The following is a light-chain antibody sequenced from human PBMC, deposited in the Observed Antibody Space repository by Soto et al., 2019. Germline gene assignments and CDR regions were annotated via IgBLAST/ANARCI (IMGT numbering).Light chain of an antibody. CDR2: DAS. V-gene: IGKV1-5*01. J-gene: IGKJ2*02. CDR1: QSISPR. Sequence: DIQMTQSPSTLSAAVGDRGTITCRASQSISPRLSWYQQKPGKAPKLLIYDASSLQSGVPSRFSGSGSGIEFTLTISSLQPDDFATYYCQQYNSFSGTFGQGTKLEIK. CDR3: QQYNSFSGT.